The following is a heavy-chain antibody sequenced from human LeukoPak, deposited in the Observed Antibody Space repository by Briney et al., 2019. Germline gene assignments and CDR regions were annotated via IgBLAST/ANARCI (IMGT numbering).Heavy chain of an antibody. Sequence: GGSLRLSCAASGFTFSSYWMHGVRQAPGKGLVWVSRINSDGSSTSYADSVKGRFTISRDNAKNTLYLQMNSLRAEDTAVYYCARDLTRGYSYGYYVYWGQGTLVTVSS. CDR2: INSDGSST. J-gene: IGHJ4*02. CDR3: ARDLTRGYSYGYYVY. CDR1: GFTFSSYW. V-gene: IGHV3-74*01. D-gene: IGHD5-18*01.